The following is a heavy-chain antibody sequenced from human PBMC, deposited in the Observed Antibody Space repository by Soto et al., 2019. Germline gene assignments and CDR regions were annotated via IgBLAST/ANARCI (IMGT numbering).Heavy chain of an antibody. CDR3: ARDLMNGVAGAS. Sequence: GASVKVSCKASGYTFTGYYMHWLRQAPGQGLEWMGWINPNSGGTNYAQKFQGRVTMTRDTSISTAYMELSRLRSDDTAVYYCARDLMNGVAGASWGQGTLVTVSS. CDR2: INPNSGGT. V-gene: IGHV1-2*02. CDR1: GYTFTGYY. D-gene: IGHD2-8*01. J-gene: IGHJ5*02.